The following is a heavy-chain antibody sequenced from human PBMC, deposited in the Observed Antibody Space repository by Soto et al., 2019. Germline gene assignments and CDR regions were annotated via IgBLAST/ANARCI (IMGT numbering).Heavy chain of an antibody. V-gene: IGHV4-30-2*01. D-gene: IGHD5-18*01. J-gene: IGHJ4*02. CDR2: LYHGGAT. CDR3: ARAFTAMGPFDY. Sequence: SLTCAVSGGSISSGAYSWSWIRQPPGKGLEWIGYLYHGGATYSNPSLKNRVTISGDWSKDQFSLKLNSVTAADTAVYYCARAFTAMGPFDYWGPGSLGTV. CDR1: GGSISSGAYS.